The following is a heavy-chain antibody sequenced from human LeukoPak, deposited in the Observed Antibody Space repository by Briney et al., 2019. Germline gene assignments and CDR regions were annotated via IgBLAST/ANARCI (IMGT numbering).Heavy chain of an antibody. CDR3: ATIKRGSTFGYFDF. CDR1: GGSISSHY. D-gene: IGHD5-18*01. Sequence: KPSETLSLTCTVSGGSISSHYWSWIRQPPGKGLEWIAYLFDSVNTKDNPSLQSRLTLSADTSKNQFSLRLSSVTAADTAVYYCATIKRGSTFGYFDFWGQGIKVTVSS. CDR2: LFDSVNT. V-gene: IGHV4-59*11. J-gene: IGHJ4*02.